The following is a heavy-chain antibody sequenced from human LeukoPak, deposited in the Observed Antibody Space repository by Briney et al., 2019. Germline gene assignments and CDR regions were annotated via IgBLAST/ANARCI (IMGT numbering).Heavy chain of an antibody. J-gene: IGHJ6*03. V-gene: IGHV1-69*06. Sequence: SVKVSCKASGGTFSSYAISWVRQAPGQGLEWMGGIIPIFGTANYAQKFQGRVTITADKSTSTAYMELSSLRSEDTAVYYCAKQKSALHYMDVWGKGTTVTVSS. CDR2: IIPIFGTA. CDR3: AKQKSALHYMDV. CDR1: GGTFSSYA. D-gene: IGHD1/OR15-1a*01.